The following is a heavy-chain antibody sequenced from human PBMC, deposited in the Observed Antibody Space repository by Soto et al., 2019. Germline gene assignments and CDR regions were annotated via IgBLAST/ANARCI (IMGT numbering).Heavy chain of an antibody. CDR3: ASSSGIEYNWFDP. CDR2: IIPIFGTA. J-gene: IGHJ5*02. D-gene: IGHD6-19*01. V-gene: IGHV1-69*13. Sequence: SMKVSCKASGGTFSSYAISWVRQAPGQGLEWMGGIIPIFGTANYAQKFQGRVTITADESTSTAYMELSSLRSEDTAVYYCASSSGIEYNWFDPWGQGTLVTVS. CDR1: GGTFSSYA.